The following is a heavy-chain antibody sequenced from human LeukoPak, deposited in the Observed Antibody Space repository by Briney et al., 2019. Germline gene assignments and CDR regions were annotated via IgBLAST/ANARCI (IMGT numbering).Heavy chain of an antibody. D-gene: IGHD6-19*01. Sequence: GESLKISCKGSGYSFTSYWIGWVRQMPGKGLEWMGIIYPGDSDTRYSPSFQGQVTISADKSISTAYLQWSSLKASDTAMYYCARAEQWLDSGFLDFDYWGQGTLVTVSS. CDR2: IYPGDSDT. J-gene: IGHJ4*02. V-gene: IGHV5-51*01. CDR3: ARAEQWLDSGFLDFDY. CDR1: GYSFTSYW.